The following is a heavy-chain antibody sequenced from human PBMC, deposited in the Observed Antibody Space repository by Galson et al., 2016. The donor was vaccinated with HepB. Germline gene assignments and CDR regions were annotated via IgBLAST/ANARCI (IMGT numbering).Heavy chain of an antibody. CDR1: GFTFSSYV. D-gene: IGHD3/OR15-3a*01. V-gene: IGHV3-74*03. CDR3: ARDRNLIFFDY. Sequence: SLRLSCAASGFTFSSYVMHWVRQTPGKGLVWVSRINPDSSVIAYADSVRGRFTISRDNAKNTLYLQMNRLRAEDTAVYYCARDRNLIFFDYWGQGALVTVSS. J-gene: IGHJ4*02. CDR2: INPDSSVI.